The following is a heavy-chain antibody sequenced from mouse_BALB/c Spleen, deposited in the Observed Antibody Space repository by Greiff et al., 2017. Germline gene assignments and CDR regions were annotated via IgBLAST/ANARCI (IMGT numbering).Heavy chain of an antibody. J-gene: IGHJ4*01. D-gene: IGHD2-10*02. CDR1: GFTFSSYA. Sequence: EVMLVESGGGLVKPGGSLKLSCAASGFTFSSYAMSWVRQSPEKRLEWVAEISSGGSYTYYPDSVKGRFTISRDNAKNTLYLQMSSLRSEDTAMYYCARLLVWAMDYWGQGTSVTVSS. CDR2: ISSGGSYT. CDR3: ARLLVWAMDY. V-gene: IGHV5-9-1*01.